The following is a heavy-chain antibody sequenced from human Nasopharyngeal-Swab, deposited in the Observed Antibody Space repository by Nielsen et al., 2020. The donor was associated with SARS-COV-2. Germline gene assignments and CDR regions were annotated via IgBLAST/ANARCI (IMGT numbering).Heavy chain of an antibody. CDR1: GYTFTGYY. CDR2: ISAYNGNT. J-gene: IGHJ6*02. V-gene: IGHV1-18*04. Sequence: ASVKVSCKASGYTFTGYYMHWVRQAPGQGLEWMGWISAYNGNTNYAQKLQGRVTMTTDTSTSTAYMELRSLRSDDTAVYYCARDRTGVIISYYYYYGMDVWGQGTTVTVSS. D-gene: IGHD3-10*01. CDR3: ARDRTGVIISYYYYYGMDV.